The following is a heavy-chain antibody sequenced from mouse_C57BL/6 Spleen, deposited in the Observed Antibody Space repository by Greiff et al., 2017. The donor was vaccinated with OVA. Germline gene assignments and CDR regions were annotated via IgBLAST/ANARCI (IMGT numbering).Heavy chain of an antibody. CDR2: INPNNGGT. V-gene: IGHV1-18*01. CDR1: GYTFTDYN. D-gene: IGHD3-2*02. J-gene: IGHJ2*01. Sequence: VQLQQSGPELVKPGASVKIPCKASGYTFTDYNMDWVKQSHGKSLEWIGDINPNNGGTIYNQKFKGKATLTVDKSSSTAYMELRSLTSEDTAVYYCALDSSGYVGFDYWGQGTTLTVSS. CDR3: ALDSSGYVGFDY.